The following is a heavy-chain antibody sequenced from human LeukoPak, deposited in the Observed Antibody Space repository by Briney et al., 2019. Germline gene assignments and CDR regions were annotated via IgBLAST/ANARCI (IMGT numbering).Heavy chain of an antibody. J-gene: IGHJ6*02. CDR1: GGTFSSYA. D-gene: IGHD2-15*01. Sequence: SVKVSCKASGGTFSSYAISWVRQAPGQGLEWMGRIIPILGIANYAQKFQGRVTITADKSTSTAYMELSSLRSEDTAVYYCASVSVVVAAPYGMDVWGQGTTVTVSS. CDR2: IIPILGIA. CDR3: ASVSVVVAAPYGMDV. V-gene: IGHV1-69*04.